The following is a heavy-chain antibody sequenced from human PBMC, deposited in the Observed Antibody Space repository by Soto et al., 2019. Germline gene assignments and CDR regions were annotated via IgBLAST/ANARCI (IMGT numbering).Heavy chain of an antibody. CDR2: IHYSGTT. Sequence: QVQLLESGPGLVKPSETLSLTCTIYGGSISSYFWSWIRQPPGKGLEWIGYIHYSGTTVYSPSLKRQVTKTMDTPENHFTRNLISVTARDMAVYYFARDTGTYYLDSWGQGTLDTFSS. CDR3: ARDTGTYYLDS. V-gene: IGHV4-59*01. J-gene: IGHJ4*02. CDR1: GGSISSYF. D-gene: IGHD2-8*02.